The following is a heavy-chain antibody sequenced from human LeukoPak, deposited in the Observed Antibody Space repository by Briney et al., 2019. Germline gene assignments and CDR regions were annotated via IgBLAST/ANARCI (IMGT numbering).Heavy chain of an antibody. CDR3: ARGGWLDEY. V-gene: IGHV5-10-1*01. D-gene: IGHD6-19*01. CDR2: INPSNSYS. J-gene: IGHJ4*02. CDR1: GYIFTSYW. Sequence: LGESLKISCKGSGYIFTSYWISWVRQMPGKGLEWMGRINPSNSYSNYNPSFQGHVTFSVDKSIATAYLQWTTLTASDTTMYYCARGGWLDEYWGQGTLVTVSS.